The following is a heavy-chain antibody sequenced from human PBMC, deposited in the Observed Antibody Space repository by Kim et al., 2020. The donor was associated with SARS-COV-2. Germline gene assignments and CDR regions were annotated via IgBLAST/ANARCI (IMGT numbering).Heavy chain of an antibody. J-gene: IGHJ4*02. D-gene: IGHD7-27*01. CDR3: AKGVATVVTGGFDY. CDR1: GFTFSSYG. Sequence: GGSLRLSCAASGFTFSSYGMHWVRQAPGKGLEWVAVISYDGSNKYYADSVKGRFTISRDNSKNTLYLQMNSLRAEDTAVYYCAKGVATVVTGGFDYWGQGTLVTVSS. V-gene: IGHV3-30*18. CDR2: ISYDGSNK.